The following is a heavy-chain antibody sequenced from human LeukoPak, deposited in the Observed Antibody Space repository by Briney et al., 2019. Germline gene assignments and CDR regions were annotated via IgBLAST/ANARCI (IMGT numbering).Heavy chain of an antibody. CDR2: IYYSGST. D-gene: IGHD4-11*01. CDR3: ARFTYDDYSNSYYIDY. V-gene: IGHV4-31*03. J-gene: IGHJ4*02. Sequence: SETLSLTCTVSGGSISSGGYYWSWIRQHPGKGLEWIGYIYYSGSTYYNPSLKSRVTTSVDTSKNQFSLKLSSVTAADTAVYYCARFTYDDYSNSYYIDYWGQGTLVTVSS. CDR1: GGSISSGGYY.